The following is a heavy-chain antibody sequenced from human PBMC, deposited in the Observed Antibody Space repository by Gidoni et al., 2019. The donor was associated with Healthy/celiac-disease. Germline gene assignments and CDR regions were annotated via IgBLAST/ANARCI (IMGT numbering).Heavy chain of an antibody. J-gene: IGHJ6*03. CDR2: IYYSGST. Sequence: QLQLQESGPGLVKPSETLSLTCTVSGGSISSRSYYWGWIRQPPGKGLEWIGSIYYSGSTYYNPSLKSRVTISVDTSKNQFSLKLSSVTAADTAVYYCARGLGLYYMDVWGKGTTVTVSS. D-gene: IGHD4-17*01. CDR1: GGSISSRSYY. CDR3: ARGLGLYYMDV. V-gene: IGHV4-39*01.